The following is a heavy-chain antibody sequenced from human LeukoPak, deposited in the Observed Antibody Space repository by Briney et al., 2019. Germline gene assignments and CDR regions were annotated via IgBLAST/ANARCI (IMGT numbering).Heavy chain of an antibody. Sequence: SETLSLTCTVSGGSISSYYWSWIRQPPGKGLEWIGNSHHSGSTYYNPSLKSRVTISVDTSKNQFSLKLNSVTDADTAVYYCARHYYDSSGHYPPGYWGQGTLVTVSS. D-gene: IGHD3-22*01. CDR1: GGSISSYY. CDR3: ARHYYDSSGHYPPGY. V-gene: IGHV4-59*04. J-gene: IGHJ4*02. CDR2: SHHSGST.